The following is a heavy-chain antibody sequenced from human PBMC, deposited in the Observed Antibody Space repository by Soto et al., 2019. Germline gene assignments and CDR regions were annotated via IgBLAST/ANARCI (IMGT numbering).Heavy chain of an antibody. Sequence: QVQLVQSGGGLVRPGGSLRLSCEASGFIFSDYYMAWIRQAPGKGLEWGSYISGSGDTIYYADSVKGRFTISRDSAKDSLYLQMNTLRDEDTAIYYCARLGQFDFWGQGTVVTVSS. V-gene: IGHV3-11*01. CDR3: ARLGQFDF. CDR2: ISGSGDTI. J-gene: IGHJ4*02. CDR1: GFIFSDYY.